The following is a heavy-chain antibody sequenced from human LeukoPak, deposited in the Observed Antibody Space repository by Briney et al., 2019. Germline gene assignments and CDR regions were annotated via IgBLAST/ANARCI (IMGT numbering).Heavy chain of an antibody. CDR3: ARPGLSMDV. Sequence: SETLSLTCTVSGGSISSSSYYWGWIRQPPGKGLEWIGSIYYSGSTHYNPSLKSRVTISVDTSKNQFSLKLSSVTAADTAVYYCARPGLSMDVWGKGTTVTVSS. CDR1: GGSISSSSYY. CDR2: IYYSGST. J-gene: IGHJ6*04. D-gene: IGHD3-16*02. V-gene: IGHV4-39*01.